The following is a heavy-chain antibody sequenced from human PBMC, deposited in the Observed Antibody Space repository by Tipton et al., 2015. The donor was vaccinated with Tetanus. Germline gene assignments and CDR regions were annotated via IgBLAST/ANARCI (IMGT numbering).Heavy chain of an antibody. V-gene: IGHV4-31*02. CDR2: IYYSGST. D-gene: IGHD2-21*01. Sequence: LRLSCSVSGASIKNSPYFWNWIRRSPGKGLEWIGYIYYSGSTFYNPSLKSRVTMSVDTSKNQFSLNLTSVTAADTAVYYCARLAGHSMDVVDYYYFGMDVWGQGTKVTVSS. CDR1: GASIKNSPYF. J-gene: IGHJ6*02. CDR3: ARLAGHSMDVVDYYYFGMDV.